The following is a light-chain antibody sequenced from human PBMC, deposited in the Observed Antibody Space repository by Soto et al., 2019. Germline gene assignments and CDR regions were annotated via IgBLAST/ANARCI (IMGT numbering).Light chain of an antibody. CDR2: GAS. Sequence: EIVMTQSPATLSVSPGERATLSCRASQSVSSSLAWYQQKPGQAPTLLIYGASTRATGIPDRFSGSGSGTEFTLTISTLQSEDFAVYFCQEYDNWPPEGPFGQGTKVEI. J-gene: IGKJ1*01. CDR3: QEYDNWPPEGP. CDR1: QSVSSS. V-gene: IGKV3-15*01.